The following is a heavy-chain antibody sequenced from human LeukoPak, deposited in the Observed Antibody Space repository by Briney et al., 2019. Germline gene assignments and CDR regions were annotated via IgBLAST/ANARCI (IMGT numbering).Heavy chain of an antibody. Sequence: PGGSLRLSCAPSGFTFDNFAMTWVRQAPGKGLEWVSEITGSGGSTYYADSVKGRFTISRDNSKNTLYLQMNSLRAEATAIYYCARELFDFDYWGQGTLVTVSS. V-gene: IGHV3-23*01. CDR2: ITGSGGST. D-gene: IGHD3-10*01. J-gene: IGHJ4*02. CDR1: GFTFDNFA. CDR3: ARELFDFDY.